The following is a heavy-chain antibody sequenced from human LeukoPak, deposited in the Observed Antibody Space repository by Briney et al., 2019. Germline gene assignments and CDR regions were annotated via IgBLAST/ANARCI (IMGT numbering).Heavy chain of an antibody. D-gene: IGHD3-22*01. Sequence: PGGSLRLSCAASGFTFSSYWMHWVRQAPGKGLVWVALIYGDGSFTRYADSVKGRFTISRDNAKNTVCLQMNSLRVEDTAVYYCARVYETNGYLYWGQGSLVTVSS. CDR2: IYGDGSFT. V-gene: IGHV3-74*01. CDR1: GFTFSSYW. J-gene: IGHJ4*02. CDR3: ARVYETNGYLY.